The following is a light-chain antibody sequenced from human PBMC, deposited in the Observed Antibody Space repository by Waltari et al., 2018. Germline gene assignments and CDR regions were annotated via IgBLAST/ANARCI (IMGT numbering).Light chain of an antibody. CDR1: ISNIGAGYD. CDR3: QSFDGRRTL. V-gene: IGLV1-40*01. J-gene: IGLJ2*01. CDR2: SNN. Sequence: QSVLTQPPSVSAAPGRRVTISCTGDISNIGAGYDVHWYQQLPETSPKLPIYSNNIRPPGSPDRFSASMSGTSASPAITGLQAEYEADYYCQSFDGRRTLFGGGTKLTVL.